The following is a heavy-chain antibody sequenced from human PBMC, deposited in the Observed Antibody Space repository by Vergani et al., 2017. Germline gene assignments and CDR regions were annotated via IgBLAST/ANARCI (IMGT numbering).Heavy chain of an antibody. CDR1: GFTISTYA. CDR2: FGGSDEST. D-gene: IGHD2-8*01. J-gene: IGHJ4*02. V-gene: IGHV3-23*04. Sequence: EVQMVESGGGLVKPGGSLRLSCVASGFTISTYAMSWVRQAPGKGLEWVSSFGGSDESTSYAQSVRGRFTISRDISKNTLILQLNNLRAEDTAVYYCARQSRDVFCTNGVCPLGYWGQGALVTVSS. CDR3: ARQSRDVFCTNGVCPLGY.